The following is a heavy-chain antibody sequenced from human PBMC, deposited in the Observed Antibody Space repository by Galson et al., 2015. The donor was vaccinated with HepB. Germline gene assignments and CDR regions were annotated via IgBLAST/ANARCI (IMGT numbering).Heavy chain of an antibody. CDR1: GFTFSSYA. CDR2: ISGSGGST. Sequence: SLRLSCAASGFTFSSYAMSWVRQAPGKGLEWVSAISGSGGSTYYADSVKGRFTISRDNSKNTLYLQMNSLRAEDTAVYYCAKDPEYSSSSGPFDYYYGMDVWGQGTTVTVSS. J-gene: IGHJ6*02. CDR3: AKDPEYSSSSGPFDYYYGMDV. D-gene: IGHD6-6*01. V-gene: IGHV3-23*01.